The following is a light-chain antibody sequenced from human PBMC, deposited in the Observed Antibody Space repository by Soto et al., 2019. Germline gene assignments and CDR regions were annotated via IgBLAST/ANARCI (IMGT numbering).Light chain of an antibody. CDR3: QQHT. V-gene: IGKV3-20*01. Sequence: EIVLTQSPGTLSLSPGERATLSCRASQSVSSSSLAWYQQKPGQAPRLLIFGASSRATGIPDRFSGSGSGTDFTLTISRLEPEDFAVYYCQQHTFGQGTKLEIK. CDR1: QSVSSSS. CDR2: GAS. J-gene: IGKJ2*01.